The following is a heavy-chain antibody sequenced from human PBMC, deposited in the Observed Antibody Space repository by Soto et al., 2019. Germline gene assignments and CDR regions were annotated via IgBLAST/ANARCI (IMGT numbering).Heavy chain of an antibody. CDR3: AKVVPGIIAVACPCDS. J-gene: IGHJ4*02. CDR1: GFDFSTYG. Sequence: QVQLVESGGGVVQPGRSLRLSCVASGFDFSTYGMHWVRQAPGKGLEWVAVISYGGNNIYYGDSVKGRFTISRDNSKNTLYLQMNSPRPEDTAVYYCAKVVPGIIAVACPCDSWGQGTLVTVSS. V-gene: IGHV3-30*18. D-gene: IGHD6-19*01. CDR2: ISYGGNNI.